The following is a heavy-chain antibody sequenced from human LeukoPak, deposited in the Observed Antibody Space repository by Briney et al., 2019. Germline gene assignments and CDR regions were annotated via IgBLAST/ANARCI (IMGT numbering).Heavy chain of an antibody. CDR2: ISSSSNYM. J-gene: IGHJ4*02. CDR3: ARPMEGYSGSGSWYFDY. Sequence: GGSLRLSCAASGFTFSSYSMNWVRQAPGKGLEWVSSISSSSNYMYYVDSVKGRFTISRDNAKNSLYLQMNSLRAEDTAVYYCARPMEGYSGSGSWYFDYWGQGTLVTVSS. D-gene: IGHD3-10*01. CDR1: GFTFSSYS. V-gene: IGHV3-21*01.